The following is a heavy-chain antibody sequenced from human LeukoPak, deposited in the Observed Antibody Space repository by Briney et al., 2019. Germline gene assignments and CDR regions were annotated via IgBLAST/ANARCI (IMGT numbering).Heavy chain of an antibody. CDR3: AKGGAVSSKSIIMVRGTRRYYYNMDV. Sequence: TGGSLRLSCAASGFTVSSNYMSWVRQAPGKGLEWVSVIYSGGSTYYADSVKGRFTISRDNSKNTLYLQINSLRAEDTAVYYCAKGGAVSSKSIIMVRGTRRYYYNMDVWGKGTTVTISS. D-gene: IGHD3-10*01. J-gene: IGHJ6*03. CDR2: IYSGGST. V-gene: IGHV3-53*01. CDR1: GFTVSSNY.